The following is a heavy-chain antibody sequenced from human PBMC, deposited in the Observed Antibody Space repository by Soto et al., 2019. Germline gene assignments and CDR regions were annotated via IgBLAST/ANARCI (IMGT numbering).Heavy chain of an antibody. J-gene: IGHJ6*02. CDR1: GFTFSSYS. D-gene: IGHD3-3*01. V-gene: IGHV3-48*02. Sequence: GGSLRLSCAASGFTFSSYSMNWVRQAPGKGLEWVSYISSSSSTIYYADSVKGRFTISRDNAKNSLYLQMNSLRDEDTAVYYCARYYDFWSGYYRSLDYYYYGMDVWGQGTTVTVSS. CDR2: ISSSSSTI. CDR3: ARYYDFWSGYYRSLDYYYYGMDV.